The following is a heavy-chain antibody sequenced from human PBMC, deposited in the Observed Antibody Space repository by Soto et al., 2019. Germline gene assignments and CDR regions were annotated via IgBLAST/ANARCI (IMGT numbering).Heavy chain of an antibody. CDR3: ARVKYYDILTGRTSYYYYGMDV. J-gene: IGHJ6*02. V-gene: IGHV1-69*01. CDR1: GGTFSSYA. D-gene: IGHD3-9*01. Sequence: QVQLVQSGAEVKKPGSSVTVSCKASGGTFSSYAISWVRQAPGQGLEWMGGIIPIFGTANYAQKFQGRVTITADESTSTAYMEMRSLRSEDTAVYYCARVKYYDILTGRTSYYYYGMDVWGQGTTVTVSS. CDR2: IIPIFGTA.